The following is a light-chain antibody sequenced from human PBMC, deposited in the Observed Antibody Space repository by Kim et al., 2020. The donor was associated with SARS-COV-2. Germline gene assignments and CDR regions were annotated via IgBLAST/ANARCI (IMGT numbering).Light chain of an antibody. V-gene: IGKV3-11*01. CDR2: DAS. Sequence: LSPGERATPSCRASQSISSYLAWYQQKPGQAPRLLIYDASKRATGIPARFSGSGSGTDFTLTISSLEPEDSAVYYCQHRSNWPLTFGGGTKVEIK. CDR1: QSISSY. J-gene: IGKJ4*01. CDR3: QHRSNWPLT.